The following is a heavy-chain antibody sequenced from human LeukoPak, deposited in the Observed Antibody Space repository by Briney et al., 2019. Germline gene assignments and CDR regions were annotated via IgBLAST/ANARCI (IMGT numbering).Heavy chain of an antibody. J-gene: IGHJ4*02. CDR2: IYHSGST. Sequence: SETLSLTCAVSGGSISSGGYSWSWIRQPPGKGLEWIGYIYHSGSTYYNPSLKSRVTISVDRSKNQFSLKLSSVTAADTAVYYCATTKRRSRWLQLRGEDYWGQGTLVTVSS. V-gene: IGHV4-30-2*01. D-gene: IGHD5-24*01. CDR1: GGSISSGGYS. CDR3: ATTKRRSRWLQLRGEDY.